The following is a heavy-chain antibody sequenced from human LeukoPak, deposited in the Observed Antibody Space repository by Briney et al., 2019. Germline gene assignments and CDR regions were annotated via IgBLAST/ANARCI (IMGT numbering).Heavy chain of an antibody. Sequence: SETLSLTCAVYGGSFSGYFWSWIRQPPGKGLEWIGEINHSGSANYNPSLKSRVTILVDTSKNQFSLKMSPVTAADTAVYYCARGAFVDFDSWTDSWGQGTLVTVSS. CDR1: GGSFSGYF. J-gene: IGHJ4*02. CDR2: INHSGSA. V-gene: IGHV4-34*01. D-gene: IGHD3-3*01. CDR3: ARGAFVDFDSWTDS.